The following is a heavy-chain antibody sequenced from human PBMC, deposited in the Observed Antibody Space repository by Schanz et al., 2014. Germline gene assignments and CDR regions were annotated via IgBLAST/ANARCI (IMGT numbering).Heavy chain of an antibody. CDR1: GFTFSSYA. CDR3: VKDAYCAGDCFPAEYFQH. J-gene: IGHJ1*01. Sequence: EVPFVESGGYLVQPGGSLRLSCSASGFTFSSYAMHWVRQASGKGLEYVSAITRSGGGTYYSDSVKGRFTISRDNSKNTLYLQMSSLRHEDSAVYYCVKDAYCAGDCFPAEYFQHWGQGTLVTVSS. CDR2: ITRSGGGT. D-gene: IGHD2-21*02. V-gene: IGHV3-64D*06.